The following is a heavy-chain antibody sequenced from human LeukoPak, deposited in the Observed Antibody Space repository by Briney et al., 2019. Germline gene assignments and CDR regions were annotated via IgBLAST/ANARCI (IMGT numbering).Heavy chain of an antibody. Sequence: GGSLRLSCAVSGFTFTDTYMTWIRQAPGKGLESLSYISPSGTDISYADSVKGRFTISRDNAKNSLYLQMNSLRAEDTAVYYCAREAGGTVGASYYFDYWGQGTLVTVSS. V-gene: IGHV3-11*04. CDR3: AREAGGTVGASYYFDY. CDR2: ISPSGTDI. J-gene: IGHJ4*02. CDR1: GFTFTDTY. D-gene: IGHD1-26*01.